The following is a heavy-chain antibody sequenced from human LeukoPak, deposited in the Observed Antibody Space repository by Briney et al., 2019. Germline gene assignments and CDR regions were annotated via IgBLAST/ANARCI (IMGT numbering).Heavy chain of an antibody. D-gene: IGHD3-22*01. J-gene: IGHJ4*02. CDR2: ISDSGGST. Sequence: GGSLRLSCAASGFTFSNYDMSWVRQAPGKGLEWVSSISDSGGSTYYADSVKGRFTISIDNSKNTLFLQMNSLRVEDTAVYYCAKTPYDSSGYQDYWGQGTLVTVSS. V-gene: IGHV3-23*01. CDR1: GFTFSNYD. CDR3: AKTPYDSSGYQDY.